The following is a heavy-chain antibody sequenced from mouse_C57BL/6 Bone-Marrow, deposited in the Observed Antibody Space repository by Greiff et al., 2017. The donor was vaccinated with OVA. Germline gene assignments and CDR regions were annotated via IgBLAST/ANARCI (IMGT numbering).Heavy chain of an antibody. CDR1: GYTFTSYW. CDR2: IHPNSGST. D-gene: IGHD2-3*01. Sequence: VQLQQPGAELVKPGASVKLSCKASGYTFTSYWMHWVKQRPGQGLEWIGMIHPNSGSTNYNEKFKSKATLTVEKSSSTAYMQLSSLTSEDSAVYYCARPYDGPFYAMDYWGQGTSVTVSS. J-gene: IGHJ4*01. V-gene: IGHV1-64*01. CDR3: ARPYDGPFYAMDY.